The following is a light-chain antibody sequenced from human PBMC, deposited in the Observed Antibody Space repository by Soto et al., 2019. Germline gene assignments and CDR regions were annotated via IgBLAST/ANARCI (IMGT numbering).Light chain of an antibody. CDR2: NNN. J-gene: IGLJ1*01. CDR1: TSNIGSNT. CDR3: AAWDDSLNGYV. Sequence: QSVLPQPPSASGTPGQGVPISCSGITSNIGSNTVNWYQQLPGTAPKLLIYNNNQRPSGVPDRFSGSKSGTSASLAIGGLQSEDEADYYCAAWDDSLNGYVFGTGTKVTVL. V-gene: IGLV1-44*01.